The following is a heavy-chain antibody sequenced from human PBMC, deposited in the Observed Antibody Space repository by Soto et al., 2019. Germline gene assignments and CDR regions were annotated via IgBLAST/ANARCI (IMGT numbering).Heavy chain of an antibody. CDR2: INPNSGGT. V-gene: IGHV1-2*02. CDR1: GYTFTGYY. J-gene: IGHJ6*02. D-gene: IGHD3-3*01. CDR3: ARVDLSEFSWSGYYQPRYYYYGMDV. Sequence: ASVKVSCKASGYTFTGYYMHWVRQAPGQGLEWMGWINPNSGGTNYAQKFQGRVTMTRDTSISTAYMELSRLRSDDTAVYYCARVDLSEFSWSGYYQPRYYYYGMDVWGQGTTVTVSS.